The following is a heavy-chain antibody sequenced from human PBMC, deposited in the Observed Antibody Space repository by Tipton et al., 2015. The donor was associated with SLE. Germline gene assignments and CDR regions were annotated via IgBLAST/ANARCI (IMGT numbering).Heavy chain of an antibody. J-gene: IGHJ4*02. CDR2: IYISGST. D-gene: IGHD3-9*01. CDR1: GGSINSDNHY. CDR3: ARGRKAYYDVLTGDNYYFDY. Sequence: TLSLTCTVSGGSINSDNHYWSWIRQPAGKGLEWIGHIYISGSTNYNPSPKTRVTISLDTSKNQFSLELSSVTAADTAVYYCARGRKAYYDVLTGDNYYFDYWGQGTLVTVSS. V-gene: IGHV4-61*09.